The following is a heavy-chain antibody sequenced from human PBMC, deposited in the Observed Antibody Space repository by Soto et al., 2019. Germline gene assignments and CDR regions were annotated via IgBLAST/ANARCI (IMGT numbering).Heavy chain of an antibody. J-gene: IGHJ6*02. D-gene: IGHD4-17*01. CDR2: IYYSGST. V-gene: IGHV4-59*12. CDR3: ARAHYGDYGYGMDV. Sequence: SGTLSLTFTLPGRPLSSYYLNLLRQPPGKGLEWIGYIYYSGSTYYNPSLKSRVTIAVDRSKNQFSLKLSSVTAADTAVYYCARAHYGDYGYGMDVWGQGTTVTVSS. CDR1: GRPLSSYY.